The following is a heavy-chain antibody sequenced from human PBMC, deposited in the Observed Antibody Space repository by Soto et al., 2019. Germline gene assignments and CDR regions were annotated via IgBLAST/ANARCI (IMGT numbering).Heavy chain of an antibody. D-gene: IGHD2-15*01. CDR3: ARDPSVVVVAATPYYYYGMDV. Sequence: GGSLRLSCAASGFTFSSYWMSWVRQAPGKGLEWVANIKQDGSEKYYVDSVKGRFTISRDNAKNSLYLQMNSLRAEDTAVYYCARDPSVVVVAATPYYYYGMDVWGQGTTVTVFS. CDR1: GFTFSSYW. CDR2: IKQDGSEK. V-gene: IGHV3-7*01. J-gene: IGHJ6*02.